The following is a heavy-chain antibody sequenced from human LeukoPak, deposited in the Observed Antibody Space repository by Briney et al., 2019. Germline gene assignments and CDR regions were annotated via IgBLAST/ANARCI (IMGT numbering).Heavy chain of an antibody. V-gene: IGHV4-59*01. CDR2: IYYSGST. Sequence: PSETLSLTCTVSGGSISSYYWSWIRQPPGKGLEWIGYIYYSGSTNYNPSLKSRVTISVDTSKNQFSLKLSSVTAADTAVYYCARQTYSNYEPYFDYWGQGTLVTVSS. J-gene: IGHJ4*02. D-gene: IGHD4-11*01. CDR3: ARQTYSNYEPYFDY. CDR1: GGSISSYY.